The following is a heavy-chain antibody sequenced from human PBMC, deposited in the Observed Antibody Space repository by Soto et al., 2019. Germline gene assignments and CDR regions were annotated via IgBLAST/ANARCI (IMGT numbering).Heavy chain of an antibody. J-gene: IGHJ6*02. CDR1: GYTFTDYW. CDR2: IYPGDSDT. D-gene: IGHD3-16*01. V-gene: IGHV5-51*03. Sequence: PGESLKISCKGSGYTFTDYWIGWVRQLPGKGLEWMGIIYPGDSDTRYSPSFQGHVTITVDKSTSTAYLQMNSLRAEDTAVYYCAKEGPETPYYYYGMNVWGQGTTVTVSS. CDR3: AKEGPETPYYYYGMNV.